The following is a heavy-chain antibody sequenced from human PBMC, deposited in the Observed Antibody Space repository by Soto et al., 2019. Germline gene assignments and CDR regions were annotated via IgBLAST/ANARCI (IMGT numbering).Heavy chain of an antibody. J-gene: IGHJ3*01. Sequence: QVQLQESGPGLVKTSGTLSLTCAVTGGSISSSNWWTWVRQPPGEGLEWVGEISRSGTTNYKPSLKSRVSISVDKSRNEFSLNLGSVTAADTAMYYCARDSASSGVFTWGQGTMVTVSS. CDR2: ISRSGTT. V-gene: IGHV4-4*02. D-gene: IGHD6-19*01. CDR3: ARDSASSGVFT. CDR1: GGSISSSNW.